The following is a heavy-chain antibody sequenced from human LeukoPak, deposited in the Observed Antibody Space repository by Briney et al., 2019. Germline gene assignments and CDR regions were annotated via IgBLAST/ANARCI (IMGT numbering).Heavy chain of an antibody. CDR3: ARGQDYGGNDGYFDY. CDR2: ISYDGSNK. Sequence: PGGSLRLSCAASGFTFSSYAMHWVRQAPGKGLEWVAVISYDGSNKYYADSVKGRFTISRDNSKNTLYLQMNSLRAEDTAVYYCARGQDYGGNDGYFDYWGQGTLVTVSS. CDR1: GFTFSSYA. J-gene: IGHJ4*02. V-gene: IGHV3-30-3*01. D-gene: IGHD4-23*01.